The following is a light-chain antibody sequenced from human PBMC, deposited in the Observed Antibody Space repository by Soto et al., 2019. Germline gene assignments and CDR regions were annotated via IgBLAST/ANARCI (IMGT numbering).Light chain of an antibody. V-gene: IGLV2-14*01. CDR1: SSDIGGYNY. Sequence: QSVLTQPASVSGSPGQSITISCTGTSSDIGGYNYVSWYQQHPGKAPKLMIYEVSNRPSGVSNRFSGSKSGNTASLTISGLQAEDEANSYCTSYTSSSTNYVFGTGTKLTVL. CDR3: TSYTSSSTNYV. J-gene: IGLJ1*01. CDR2: EVS.